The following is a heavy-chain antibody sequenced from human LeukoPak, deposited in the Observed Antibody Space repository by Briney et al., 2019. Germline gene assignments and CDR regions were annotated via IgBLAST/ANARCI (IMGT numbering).Heavy chain of an antibody. J-gene: IGHJ4*02. CDR2: INPSGGST. V-gene: IGHV1-46*01. D-gene: IGHD5-24*01. CDR1: GYTFTSYY. CDR3: ARVGDGYSSGYYFDY. Sequence: GASVKVSCKASGYTFTSYYMHWVRQAPGQGLEWMGIINPSGGSTSYAQKFQGRVTMTRDTSTSTVYMELSGLRSEDTAVYYCARVGDGYSSGYYFDYWGQGTLVTVSS.